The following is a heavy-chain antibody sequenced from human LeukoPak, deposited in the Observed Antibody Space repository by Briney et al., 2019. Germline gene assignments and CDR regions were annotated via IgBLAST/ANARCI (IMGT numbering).Heavy chain of an antibody. J-gene: IGHJ5*01. V-gene: IGHV5-51*01. CDR1: GYSFPTYW. D-gene: IGHD2-8*01. CDR3: ARSSGLYARIDS. Sequence: GESLKISCKGSGYSFPTYWIAWVRQMPGKGLEWMGIIYPGDSDTRYSPSFQGQVTISADKSINSAYLQWRSLKASDTAMYYCARSSGLYARIDSWGQGTLVTVSS. CDR2: IYPGDSDT.